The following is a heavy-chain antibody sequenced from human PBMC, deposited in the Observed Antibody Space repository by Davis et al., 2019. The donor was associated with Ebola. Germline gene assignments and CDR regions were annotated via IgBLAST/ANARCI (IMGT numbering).Heavy chain of an antibody. Sequence: GESLKISCAASGFTFSSYWMSWVRQAPGKGLEWVSYISSSSSYTNYADSVKGRFTISRDNSKNTLYLQMNSLRAEDTAVYYCAKDTGYSSSWFYEFDCWGQGTLVTVSS. CDR2: ISSSSSYT. V-gene: IGHV3-21*05. CDR3: AKDTGYSSSWFYEFDC. D-gene: IGHD6-13*01. J-gene: IGHJ4*02. CDR1: GFTFSSYW.